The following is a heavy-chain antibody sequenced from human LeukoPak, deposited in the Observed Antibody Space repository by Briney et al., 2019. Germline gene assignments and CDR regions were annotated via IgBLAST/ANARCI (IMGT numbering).Heavy chain of an antibody. V-gene: IGHV3-7*01. CDR3: AELGITMIGGV. CDR2: IKKDGSEK. J-gene: IGHJ6*04. D-gene: IGHD3-10*02. CDR1: GFTFSSHG. Sequence: GGSLRLSCAASGFTFSSHGMSWVRQAPGKGLEWVANIKKDGSEKYYVDSVKGRFTISRDNAKNSLYLQMNSLRAEDTAVYYCAELGITMIGGVWGKGTTVTISS.